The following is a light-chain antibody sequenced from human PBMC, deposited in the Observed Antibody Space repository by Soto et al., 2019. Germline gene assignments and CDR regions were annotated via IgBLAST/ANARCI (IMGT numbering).Light chain of an antibody. J-gene: IGKJ1*01. V-gene: IGKV3-15*01. Sequence: EIVMTQSPATLSVSPGERATLSCRASQSVSSNLAWYQQKPGQAPRLLIYGASTRATGIPARFSGSGSGTEFILTITSLQSEDIAVYYCQQYDTWLVWTFGQGTKVEI. CDR2: GAS. CDR3: QQYDTWLVWT. CDR1: QSVSSN.